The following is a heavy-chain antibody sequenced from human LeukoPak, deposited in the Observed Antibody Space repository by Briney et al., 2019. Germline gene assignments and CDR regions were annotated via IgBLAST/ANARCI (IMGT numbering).Heavy chain of an antibody. J-gene: IGHJ6*03. V-gene: IGHV3-30*01. CDR3: ARAVYYYYYMDV. Sequence: GGSLRLSCAASGFTFSTYAMSWVRQAPGKGLEWVAVISYDGSNKYYADSVKGRFTISRDNSKNTLYLQMNSLRAEDTAVYYCARAVYYYYYMDVWGKGTTVTVSS. CDR1: GFTFSTYA. CDR2: ISYDGSNK.